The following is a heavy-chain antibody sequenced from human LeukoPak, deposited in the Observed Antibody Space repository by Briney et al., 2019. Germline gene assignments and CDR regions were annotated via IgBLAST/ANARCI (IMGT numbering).Heavy chain of an antibody. CDR1: GFTFSSYG. Sequence: PGGSLRLSCAASGFTFSSYGMHWVRQAPGKGLEWVAVIWYDGSNKYYADSVKGRFTISRDNSKNTLYLQMNSLRAEDTAVYYRARGRPEWSSSWYRDAFDIWGQGTMVTVSS. J-gene: IGHJ3*02. V-gene: IGHV3-33*01. CDR2: IWYDGSNK. D-gene: IGHD6-13*01. CDR3: ARGRPEWSSSWYRDAFDI.